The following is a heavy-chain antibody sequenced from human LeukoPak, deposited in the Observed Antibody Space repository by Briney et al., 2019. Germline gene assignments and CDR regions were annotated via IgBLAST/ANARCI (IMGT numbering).Heavy chain of an antibody. CDR2: ISAYNGNT. J-gene: IGHJ4*02. CDR3: ARDLAVAGTPLGY. D-gene: IGHD6-19*01. V-gene: IGHV1-18*01. Sequence: ASVKVSCKASGYPFDNFGLTWVRQAPGQGLEWMGWISAYNGNTHYAQKFRGRLTLTTETSTSTAYLELRSLKSDDTAVYYCARDLAVAGTPLGYWGQGTLVTVSS. CDR1: GYPFDNFG.